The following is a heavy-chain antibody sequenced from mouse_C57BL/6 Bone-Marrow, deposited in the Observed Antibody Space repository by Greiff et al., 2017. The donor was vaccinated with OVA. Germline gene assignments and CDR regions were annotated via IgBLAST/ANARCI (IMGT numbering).Heavy chain of an antibody. CDR1: GFSFNTYA. CDR3: VRHDDYYGSRGMDY. D-gene: IGHD1-1*01. J-gene: IGHJ4*01. CDR2: IRSKSNNYAT. Sequence: EVQLVESGGGLVQPKGSLKLSCAASGFSFNTYAMNWVRQAPGKGLEWVARIRSKSNNYATYYADSVNDRFTISRDDSESMLYLQMNNLKTEDTAMYYCVRHDDYYGSRGMDYWGQGTSVTVSS. V-gene: IGHV10-1*01.